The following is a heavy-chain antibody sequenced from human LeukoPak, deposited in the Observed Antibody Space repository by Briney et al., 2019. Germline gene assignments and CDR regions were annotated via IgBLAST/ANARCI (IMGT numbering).Heavy chain of an antibody. CDR3: AKVTSGLGWYYYSYGMDV. V-gene: IGHV3-30*18. CDR2: ISYDGSNK. D-gene: IGHD3-10*01. Sequence: GGSLRLSCAASGFTFSSYGMHWVRQAPGKGLEGVAVISYDGSNKYCAVSVKGRFTISRDNSKNTLYLQMNSLRAEATAEYYCAKVTSGLGWYYYSYGMDVWGQGPTVTVSS. J-gene: IGHJ6*02. CDR1: GFTFSSYG.